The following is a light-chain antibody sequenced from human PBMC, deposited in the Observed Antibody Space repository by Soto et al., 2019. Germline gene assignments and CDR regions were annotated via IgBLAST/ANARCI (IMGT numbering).Light chain of an antibody. CDR1: QSISSW. J-gene: IGKJ4*01. Sequence: DMHMTQSHSTLSAALGDRVTITCRASQSISSWLAWYQQKPVKAPKLLIYDAAKLESGVPSRFSGSGYGTEFTLTISSLQPDDFATYYCQQYRSFSPLTFGGGTKVDIK. CDR2: DAA. CDR3: QQYRSFSPLT. V-gene: IGKV1-5*01.